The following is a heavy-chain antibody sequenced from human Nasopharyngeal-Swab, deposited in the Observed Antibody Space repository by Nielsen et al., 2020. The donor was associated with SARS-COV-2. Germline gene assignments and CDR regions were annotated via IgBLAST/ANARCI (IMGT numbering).Heavy chain of an antibody. D-gene: IGHD6-13*01. V-gene: IGHV1-46*01. CDR2: INPSGGST. CDR1: GYTFTSYY. Sequence: SLTLSCQAPGYTFTSYYMHWVRQSPGQGLEWMGIINPSGGSTCYAQKFQGRVTMTRDTSTSTVYMELTSLRSEDTTVYYCGREEIAAAGHFDYWGQGTLVTVSS. CDR3: GREEIAAAGHFDY. J-gene: IGHJ4*02.